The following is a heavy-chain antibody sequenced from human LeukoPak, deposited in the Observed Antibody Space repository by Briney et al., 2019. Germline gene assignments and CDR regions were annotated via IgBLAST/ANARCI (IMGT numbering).Heavy chain of an antibody. CDR1: GLTLCSYA. Sequence: PGGSLRLSCAASGLTLCSYAMHWVRQAPGKGLEWVAVISYDGSNKYYADSVKGRFTISRDNSKNTLYLQMNSLRAEDTAVYYCARESGYDFWSGHNFDYWGQGTLVTVSS. CDR2: ISYDGSNK. V-gene: IGHV3-30-3*01. J-gene: IGHJ4*02. D-gene: IGHD3-3*01. CDR3: ARESGYDFWSGHNFDY.